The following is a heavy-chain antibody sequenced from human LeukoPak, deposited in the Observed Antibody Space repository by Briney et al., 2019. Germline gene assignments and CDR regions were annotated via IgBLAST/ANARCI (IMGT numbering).Heavy chain of an antibody. Sequence: ASVKVSCKASGYTFTSYAMNWVRQAPGQGLEWMGWINTNTGNPTYAQGFTGRFVFSLDTSVSTAYLQISSLKAEDTAVYYCARAMIVVVMGCYYYYYGMDVWGQGTTVTVSS. D-gene: IGHD3-22*01. CDR1: GYTFTSYA. CDR3: ARAMIVVVMGCYYYYYGMDV. J-gene: IGHJ6*02. V-gene: IGHV7-4-1*02. CDR2: INTNTGNP.